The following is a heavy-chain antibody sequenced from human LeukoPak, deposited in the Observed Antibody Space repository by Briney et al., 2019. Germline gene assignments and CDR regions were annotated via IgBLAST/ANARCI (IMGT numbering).Heavy chain of an antibody. CDR1: GGSISSSSYY. V-gene: IGHV4-39*07. D-gene: IGHD3/OR15-3a*01. J-gene: IGHJ4*02. CDR3: ARGEGLGIDY. Sequence: SETLSLTCTVSGGSISSSSYYWGWIRQPPGKGLEWIGSIYYSGSTYYNPSLKSRVTISVDTSKNQSSLKLSSVTAADTAVYYCARGEGLGIDYWGQGTLVTVSS. CDR2: IYYSGST.